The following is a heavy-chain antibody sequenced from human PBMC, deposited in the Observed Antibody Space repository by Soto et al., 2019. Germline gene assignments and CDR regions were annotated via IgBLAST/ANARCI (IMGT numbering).Heavy chain of an antibody. CDR2: INAGNGNT. Sequence: ASVKVSCKASGYTFTSYAMHWVRQAPGQRLEWMGWINAGNGNTKYSQKFQGRVTITRDTSASTAYMELSSLRSEDTAVYYCARERYSSSSGRNWFDPWGQGTLVTVSS. D-gene: IGHD6-6*01. CDR1: GYTFTSYA. V-gene: IGHV1-3*01. J-gene: IGHJ5*02. CDR3: ARERYSSSSGRNWFDP.